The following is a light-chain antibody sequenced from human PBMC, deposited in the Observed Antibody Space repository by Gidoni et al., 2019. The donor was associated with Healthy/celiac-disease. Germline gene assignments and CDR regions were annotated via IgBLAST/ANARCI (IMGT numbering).Light chain of an antibody. CDR2: RNN. J-gene: IGLJ2*01. V-gene: IGLV1-47*01. CDR3: AAWDDSLSGRVV. CDR1: SSNIGSNY. Sequence: QSVLTQPPSASGPPGQRVTIPCSGSSSNIGSNYVYWYQQLPGTAPKLLIYRNNQRPSGDPDRFSGSKSGNSASLAISGLRSEDEADDYCAAWDDSLSGRVVFGGGTKLTVL.